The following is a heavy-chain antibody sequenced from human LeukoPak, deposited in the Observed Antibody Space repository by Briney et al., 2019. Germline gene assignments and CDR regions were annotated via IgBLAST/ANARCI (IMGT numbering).Heavy chain of an antibody. J-gene: IGHJ4*02. Sequence: SETLSLTCTVSGGSISSGSYYWSWIRQPAGKGLEWIGRIYTSGSTNYNPSLKSRVTISVDTSKNQFSLKLSSVTAADTAVYYCARVEIAHMGDWGQGTLVTVSS. D-gene: IGHD3-16*01. CDR1: GGSISSGSYY. CDR2: IYTSGST. CDR3: ARVEIAHMGD. V-gene: IGHV4-61*02.